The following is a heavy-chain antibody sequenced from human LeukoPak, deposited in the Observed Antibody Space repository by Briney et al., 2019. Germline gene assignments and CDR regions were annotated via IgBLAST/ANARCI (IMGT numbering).Heavy chain of an antibody. V-gene: IGHV3-7*01. D-gene: IGHD3-22*01. CDR1: GFTFSSYW. Sequence: GGSLRLSCAASGFTFSSYWMSWVRQAPGKGLEGVANIRQDGSEKYYVDSVKGRFTISRDNAKNSLYLQMNSLRAEDTAVYFCAKRGVVIRVILVGFHKEAYYFDSWGQGALVTVSS. CDR3: AKRGVVIRVILVGFHKEAYYFDS. CDR2: IRQDGSEK. J-gene: IGHJ4*02.